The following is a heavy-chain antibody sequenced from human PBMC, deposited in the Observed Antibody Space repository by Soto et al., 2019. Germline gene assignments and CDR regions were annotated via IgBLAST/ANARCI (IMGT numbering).Heavy chain of an antibody. Sequence: GGSLRLSCKGSGFSFSSYWMSWVRQAPGKGLEWVASIKQDESEKYYVDSVKGRFTISRDNVDDSVFLHMNRLSAEDTAVYFCVRDVGFDNVNWGQGTLVTVSS. V-gene: IGHV3-7*01. CDR3: VRDVGFDNVN. D-gene: IGHD2-8*01. CDR1: GFSFSSYW. CDR2: IKQDESEK. J-gene: IGHJ4*02.